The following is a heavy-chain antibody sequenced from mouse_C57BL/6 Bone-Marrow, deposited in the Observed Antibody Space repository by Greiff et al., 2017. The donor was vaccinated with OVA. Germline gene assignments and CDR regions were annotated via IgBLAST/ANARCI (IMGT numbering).Heavy chain of an antibody. J-gene: IGHJ2*01. CDR1: GFTFSDYG. Sequence: EVKLQESGGGLVKPGGSLKLSCAASGFTFSDYGMHWVRQAPEKGLEWVAYISSGSSTIYYADTVKGRFTISRDNAKNTLFLQMTSLRSEDTAMYYCAKDGNYEGGIDYWGQGTTLTVSS. D-gene: IGHD2-1*01. CDR2: ISSGSSTI. CDR3: AKDGNYEGGIDY. V-gene: IGHV5-17*01.